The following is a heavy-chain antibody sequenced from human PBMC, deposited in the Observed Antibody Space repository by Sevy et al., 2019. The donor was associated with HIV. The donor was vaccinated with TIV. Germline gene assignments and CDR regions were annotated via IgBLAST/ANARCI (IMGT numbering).Heavy chain of an antibody. Sequence: ASVKVSCRASGYTFTSYCISWVRQAPGQGLEWMGWISPYTGDTAFAQKVQGRVSMTSDTSTSTAYMELRSLRSDDTAVYYCARDKPQGVVVLPGAMWGGVDYWGQGTLVTVSS. CDR3: ARDKPQGVVVLPGAMWGGVDY. CDR2: ISPYTGDT. V-gene: IGHV1-18*01. J-gene: IGHJ4*02. CDR1: GYTFTSYC. D-gene: IGHD2-2*01.